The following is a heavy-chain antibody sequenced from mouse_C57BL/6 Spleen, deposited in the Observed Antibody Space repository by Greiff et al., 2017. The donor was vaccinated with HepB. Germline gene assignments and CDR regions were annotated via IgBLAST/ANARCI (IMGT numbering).Heavy chain of an antibody. D-gene: IGHD1-1*01. CDR2: INPSNGGT. J-gene: IGHJ2*01. V-gene: IGHV1-53*01. CDR1: GYTFTSYW. Sequence: QVQLQQPGTELVKPGASVKLSCKASGYTFTSYWMHWVKQRPGQGLEWIGNINPSNGGTNYNEKFKSKATLTVDKSSSAAYMQLSSLTSEDSAVYYCARYTTVVAADDYWGQGTTLTVSS. CDR3: ARYTTVVAADDY.